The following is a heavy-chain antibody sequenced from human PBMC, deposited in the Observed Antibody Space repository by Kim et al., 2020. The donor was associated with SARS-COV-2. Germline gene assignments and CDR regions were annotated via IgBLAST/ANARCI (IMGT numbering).Heavy chain of an antibody. D-gene: IGHD6-13*01. Sequence: SETLSLTCAVYGGSFSGYYWSWIRQPPGKGLEWIGEINHSGSTNYNPSLKSRVTISVDTSKNQFSLKLSSVTAADTAVYYCARGRVGSWYKWYYFDYWGQGTLVTVSS. J-gene: IGHJ4*02. V-gene: IGHV4-34*01. CDR2: INHSGST. CDR1: GGSFSGYY. CDR3: ARGRVGSWYKWYYFDY.